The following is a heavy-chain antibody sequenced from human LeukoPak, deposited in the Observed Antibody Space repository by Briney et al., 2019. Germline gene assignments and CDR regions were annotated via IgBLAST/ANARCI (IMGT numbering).Heavy chain of an antibody. V-gene: IGHV3-9*01. J-gene: IGHJ4*02. Sequence: PGGSLRLSCVASGFTFDDYAMHWVRQAPGKGLEWVSGISWNSGSIGYADSVKGRFTISRDNAKNSLYLQMNSLRAEDTALYYCAKDMEYGDYSGYFDYWGQGTLVTVSS. CDR2: ISWNSGSI. CDR1: GFTFDDYA. D-gene: IGHD4-17*01. CDR3: AKDMEYGDYSGYFDY.